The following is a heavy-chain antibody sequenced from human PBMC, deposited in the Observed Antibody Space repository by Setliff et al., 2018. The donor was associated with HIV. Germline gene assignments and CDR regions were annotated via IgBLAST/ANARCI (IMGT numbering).Heavy chain of an antibody. CDR3: AGRGRTALDAFDI. Sequence: SETLSLTCTVSGDSISSYYWSWIRQPPGKGLEWIGYIYTSGITDYNPSLKSRVTISGDTSKNQLSLRLRSVTAADTAVYWCAGRGRTALDAFDIWGQGTMVTVSS. V-gene: IGHV4-4*08. CDR1: GDSISSYY. CDR2: IYTSGIT. D-gene: IGHD5-18*01. J-gene: IGHJ3*02.